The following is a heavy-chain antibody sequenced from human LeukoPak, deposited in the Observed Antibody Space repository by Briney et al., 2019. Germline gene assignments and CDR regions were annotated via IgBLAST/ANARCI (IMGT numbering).Heavy chain of an antibody. CDR2: IKSKTDGGTT. D-gene: IGHD3-10*01. J-gene: IGHJ3*02. CDR1: GFTFSNAW. CDR3: TTDPGSGSYYYDAFDI. Sequence: PGGSLRLSCAAYGFTFSNAWMSWVRQAPGKGLEWVGRIKSKTDGGTTDYAAPVKGRFTISRDDSKNTLYLQMNSLKTEDTAVYYCTTDPGSGSYYYDAFDIWGQGTMVTVSS. V-gene: IGHV3-15*01.